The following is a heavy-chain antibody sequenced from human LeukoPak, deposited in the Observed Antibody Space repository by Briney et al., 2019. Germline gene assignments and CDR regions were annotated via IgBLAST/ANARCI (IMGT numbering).Heavy chain of an antibody. CDR1: GFTFSNAW. CDR2: IKSKTDGGTT. V-gene: IGHV3-15*01. CDR3: TTRDQTYYYGSGRYLVDY. J-gene: IGHJ4*02. Sequence: GGSLRLSCAASGFTFSNAWMSWVRQAPGKGLEWDGRIKSKTDGGTTDYAAPVKGRFTISRDDSKNTLYLQMNSLKTEDTDVYYCTTRDQTYYYGSGRYLVDYWGQGALVTVSS. D-gene: IGHD3-10*01.